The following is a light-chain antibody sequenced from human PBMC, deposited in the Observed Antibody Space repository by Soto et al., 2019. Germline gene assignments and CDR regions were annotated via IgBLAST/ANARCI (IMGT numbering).Light chain of an antibody. J-gene: IGLJ2*01. CDR3: SSYTSSNTVI. Sequence: QSALTQPASVSGSPGQSITIPCTGTSSDVGGYDYVSWYQQHPGKVPKLMIFDVSYRPSGVSNRFSGSKSGYTASLTISGLQAEDEADYYCSSYTSSNTVIFGGGTKLTVL. CDR2: DVS. V-gene: IGLV2-14*03. CDR1: SSDVGGYDY.